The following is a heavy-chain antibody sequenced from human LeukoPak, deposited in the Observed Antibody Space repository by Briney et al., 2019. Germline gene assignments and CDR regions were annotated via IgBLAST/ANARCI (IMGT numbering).Heavy chain of an antibody. CDR3: ARALMVYASHLDAFDI. J-gene: IGHJ3*02. CDR1: GFTVSSNY. V-gene: IGHV3-53*01. CDR2: IYSGGST. Sequence: GGSLRLSCAASGFTVSSNYMSWVRQAPGKGLEWVSVIYSGGSTYYADSVKGRFTISRDNSKNTLYLQMNSLRAEDTAVYYCARALMVYASHLDAFDIWGQGTMVTVSS. D-gene: IGHD2-8*01.